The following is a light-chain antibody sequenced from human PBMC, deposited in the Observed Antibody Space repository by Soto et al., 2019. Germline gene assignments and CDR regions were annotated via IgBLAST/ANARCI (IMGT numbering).Light chain of an antibody. J-gene: IGKJ1*01. CDR2: DAS. CDR3: QQRSNWPRT. CDR1: QTVSSSY. Sequence: VLTQSPATLSLSPGERATLSCRASQTVSSSYLAWYQQKPGQAPRLLIYDASTRATGIPARFSGSGSGTDFTLTITSLEPEDFAVYYCQQRSNWPRTFGQGTKVDIK. V-gene: IGKV3D-20*02.